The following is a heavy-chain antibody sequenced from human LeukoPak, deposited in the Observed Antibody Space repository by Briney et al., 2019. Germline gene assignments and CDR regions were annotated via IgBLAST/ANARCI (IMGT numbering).Heavy chain of an antibody. Sequence: ASVKVSCKASGYTFTSYGISWVRQATGQGLEWLGWMNPNSGNTGYAQKFQGRVTITRNTSMSTAYMDLSSLRSEDTAVYYCATEWESDAFDIWGQGTMVTVSS. CDR3: ATEWESDAFDI. D-gene: IGHD1-26*01. CDR1: GYTFTSYG. J-gene: IGHJ3*02. CDR2: MNPNSGNT. V-gene: IGHV1-8*03.